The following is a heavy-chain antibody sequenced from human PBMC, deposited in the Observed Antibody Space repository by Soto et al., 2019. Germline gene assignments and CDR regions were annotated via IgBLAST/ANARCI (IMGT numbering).Heavy chain of an antibody. V-gene: IGHV3-21*01. CDR2: ISSDSNYR. J-gene: IGHJ4*02. Sequence: EVQLVESGGGLVRPGGSLRLSCAASGFTFSSYNMNWVRQAPGKGLEWVSAISSDSNYRYYPDSLKGRFTISRDNAKSSVYLQMNSQRAEDTAVYYCARVMIRGVADYWGQGILVTVSS. D-gene: IGHD3-10*01. CDR1: GFTFSSYN. CDR3: ARVMIRGVADY.